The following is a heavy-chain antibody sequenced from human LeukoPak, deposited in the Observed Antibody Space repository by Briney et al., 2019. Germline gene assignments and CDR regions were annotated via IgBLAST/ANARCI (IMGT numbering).Heavy chain of an antibody. CDR3: ARDRLYDGSGSDDYYYYYGMDV. D-gene: IGHD3-10*01. J-gene: IGHJ6*02. CDR1: GYTFTSYG. Sequence: ASVKVSCKASGYTFTSYGISWVRQAPGQGLEWMGWISAYNGNTNYAQKLQGRVTMTTDTSTSTVYMELRSLRSDDTAVYYCARDRLYDGSGSDDYYYYYGMDVWGQGTTVTVSS. V-gene: IGHV1-18*01. CDR2: ISAYNGNT.